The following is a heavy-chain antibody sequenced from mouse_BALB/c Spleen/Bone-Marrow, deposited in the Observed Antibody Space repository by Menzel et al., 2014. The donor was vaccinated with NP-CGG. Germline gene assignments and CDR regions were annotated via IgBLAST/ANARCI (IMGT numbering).Heavy chain of an antibody. D-gene: IGHD1-1*01. V-gene: IGHV7-1*02. CDR2: SRNKANDYTT. CDR3: ARDYYGSSYDWYFDV. CDR1: GFTFSDFY. Sequence: EVKLVESGGGLVQPGGSLRLSCATSGFTFSDFYMEWVRQPPGKRLEWIAASRNKANDYTTEYSASVKGRFIVSRDTSQSILYLQMNALRAEDTAIYYCARDYYGSSYDWYFDVWGAGTTVTVSS. J-gene: IGHJ1*01.